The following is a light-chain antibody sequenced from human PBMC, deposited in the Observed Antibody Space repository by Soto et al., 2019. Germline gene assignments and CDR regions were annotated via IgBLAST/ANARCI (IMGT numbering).Light chain of an antibody. Sequence: QSVLTQPRSVSGSPGQSVTISCTGTSSDVGSYNYVSWYQQHPDKAPKTVIFDVSRRPSGVPDRFSGSKSGNTASLTIFGLQPEDEADYYCCSYAGSYAYVFGTGTKVTVL. CDR1: SSDVGSYNY. CDR2: DVS. J-gene: IGLJ1*01. V-gene: IGLV2-11*01. CDR3: CSYAGSYAYV.